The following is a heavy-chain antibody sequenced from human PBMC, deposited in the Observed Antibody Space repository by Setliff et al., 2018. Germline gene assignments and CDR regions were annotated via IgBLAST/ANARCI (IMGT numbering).Heavy chain of an antibody. D-gene: IGHD3-3*01. CDR1: GYTFTDHY. Sequence: ASVKVSCKASGYTFTDHYLYWVRHAPGQGLECMGRINPNNGGPNYAQKFQGRVTLTRDTSITTVYMELSTLTSDDTAVYYCVREGLSFGPGVCPNWLDPWGQGTLVTVSS. CDR2: INPNNGGP. CDR3: VREGLSFGPGVCPNWLDP. J-gene: IGHJ5*02. V-gene: IGHV1-2*06.